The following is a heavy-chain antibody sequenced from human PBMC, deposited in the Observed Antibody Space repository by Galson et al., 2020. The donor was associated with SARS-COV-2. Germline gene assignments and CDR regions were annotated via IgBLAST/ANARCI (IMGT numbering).Heavy chain of an antibody. CDR1: GYTFTGYY. CDR3: AIPYSSGWYDAEDYYYGMDV. CDR2: INPNSGGT. D-gene: IGHD6-19*01. Sequence: ASVKVSCKASGYTFTGYYMHWVRQAPGQGLEWMGWINPNSGGTKYAQKFQGRVTMTRDTSISTAYMELSRLRSDDTAVYYCAIPYSSGWYDAEDYYYGMDVWGQGTTVTVSS. V-gene: IGHV1-2*02. J-gene: IGHJ6*02.